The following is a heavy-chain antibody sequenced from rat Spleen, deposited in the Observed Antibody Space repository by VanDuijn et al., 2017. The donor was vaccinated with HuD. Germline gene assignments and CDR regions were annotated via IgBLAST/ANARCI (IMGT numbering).Heavy chain of an antibody. CDR1: GFTFSNYA. Sequence: EVQLVESDGGLVQPGRSLKLSCAASGFTFSNYAMAWVRQTPTKGLEWVAFISTGGGNTYYRDSVKGRFTVSRDNAKNIQYLQMDSLRSEDTATYYCARQEYTTNYYYYFDYWGQGVMVTVSS. CDR3: ARQEYTTNYYYYFDY. V-gene: IGHV5S14*01. CDR2: ISTGGGNT. D-gene: IGHD1-6*01. J-gene: IGHJ2*01.